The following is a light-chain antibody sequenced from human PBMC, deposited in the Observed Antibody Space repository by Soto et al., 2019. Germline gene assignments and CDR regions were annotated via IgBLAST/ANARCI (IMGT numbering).Light chain of an antibody. CDR1: QSLTSN. CDR3: QQYGSSPPLS. J-gene: IGKJ4*01. V-gene: IGKV3D-15*02. Sequence: EIVMTQSPATLSVSPGERVTLSCGASQSLTSNLAWYQHKPGQSPRLLIYGASARATGIPARFSGSGSGAEYTLTISSLQSEDFAVYYCQQYGSSPPLSLGGGTKVDTK. CDR2: GAS.